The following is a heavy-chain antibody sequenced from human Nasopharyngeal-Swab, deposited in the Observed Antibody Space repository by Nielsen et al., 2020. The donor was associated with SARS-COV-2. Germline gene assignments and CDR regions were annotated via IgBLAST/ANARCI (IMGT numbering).Heavy chain of an antibody. CDR2: IYSGGTT. D-gene: IGHD3-10*01. CDR3: ATTFGLWFGEFPYYFDY. J-gene: IGHJ4*02. CDR1: GFTVSSNY. Sequence: GESLKISCAASGFTVSSNYMSWVRQAPGKGLEWVSVIYSGGTTYYADSVKGRFTISRDNSKNTLYLQMNSLRAEDTAVYYCATTFGLWFGEFPYYFDYWGQGTLVTVSS. V-gene: IGHV3-53*01.